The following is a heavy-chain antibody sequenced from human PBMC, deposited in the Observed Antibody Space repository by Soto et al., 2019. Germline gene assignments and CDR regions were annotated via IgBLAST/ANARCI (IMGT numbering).Heavy chain of an antibody. D-gene: IGHD2-15*01. J-gene: IGHJ4*02. Sequence: ASVKVSCKASGYTFTSYGITWVRQAPGQRLEWMGWINAGNGNTKYSQKFQGRVTITRDTSASTAYMELSSLRSEDTAVYYCARGPGGPDGPGDYWGQGTLVTVSS. V-gene: IGHV1-3*01. CDR3: ARGPGGPDGPGDY. CDR1: GYTFTSYG. CDR2: INAGNGNT.